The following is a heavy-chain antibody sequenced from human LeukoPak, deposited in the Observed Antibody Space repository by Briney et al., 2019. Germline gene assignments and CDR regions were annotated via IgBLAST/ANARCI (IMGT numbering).Heavy chain of an antibody. Sequence: ASVKVSCRTSGYTFTSHGITWVRQAPGQGLEWMGWISGYNGDTNYAQKFQGRVTMTTDTSTTTAYMELRSLKSDDTAVYYCARDWEAAAGTYYYYMDVWGKGTTVTVSS. D-gene: IGHD6-13*01. CDR1: GYTFTSHG. J-gene: IGHJ6*03. V-gene: IGHV1-18*01. CDR3: ARDWEAAAGTYYYYMDV. CDR2: ISGYNGDT.